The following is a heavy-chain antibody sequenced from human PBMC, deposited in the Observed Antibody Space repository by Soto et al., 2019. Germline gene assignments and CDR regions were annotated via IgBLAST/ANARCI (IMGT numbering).Heavy chain of an antibody. CDR1: GYTFTVYY. J-gene: IGHJ4*02. CDR3: ARDLAKGGGSAGFDY. CDR2: INPKSGGT. Sequence: GASVKVSFKASGYTFTVYYMHWLRQAPGQGLEWMGWINPKSGGTMYPQKFQGRVTMTWDTSISTAYVALTRLRSDDTAVYYCARDLAKGGGSAGFDYWGQGTLVTVSS. V-gene: IGHV1-2*02. D-gene: IGHD1-26*01.